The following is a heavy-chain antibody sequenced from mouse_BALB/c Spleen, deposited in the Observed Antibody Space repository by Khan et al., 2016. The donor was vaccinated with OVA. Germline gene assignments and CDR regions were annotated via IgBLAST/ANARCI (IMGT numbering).Heavy chain of an antibody. CDR3: AKDLHYDGSDYYYGMDY. J-gene: IGHJ4*01. CDR1: GFAFNTYD. D-gene: IGHD1-1*01. Sequence: EVELVESGGGLVKPGGSLKLSCAASGFAFNTYDMSWVRQTPEKRLEWVATISSGGSYTYYQDSVKGRFTVSRDNARNTLYLQMSSLRSEDTALFYCAKDLHYDGSDYYYGMDYWGQGTSVTVSS. CDR2: ISSGGSYT. V-gene: IGHV5-9*02.